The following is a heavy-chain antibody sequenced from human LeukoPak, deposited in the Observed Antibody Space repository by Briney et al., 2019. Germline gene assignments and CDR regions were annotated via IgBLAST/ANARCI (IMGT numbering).Heavy chain of an antibody. Sequence: GGSLRLSCAASGFTFSSYAMHWVRQAPGKGVEYVSAISSNGGSTYYANSVKGRFTISRDNSKNTLYLQMGSLRAEDMAVYYCARGGGSYFYNWFDPWGQGTLVTVSS. V-gene: IGHV3-64*01. J-gene: IGHJ5*02. CDR2: ISSNGGST. CDR3: ARGGGSYFYNWFDP. D-gene: IGHD1-26*01. CDR1: GFTFSSYA.